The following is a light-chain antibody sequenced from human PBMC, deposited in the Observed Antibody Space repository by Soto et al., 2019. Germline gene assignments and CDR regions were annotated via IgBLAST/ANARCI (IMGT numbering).Light chain of an antibody. V-gene: IGKV1-5*03. Sequence: DIQITQSPSTLSASIGARVTITCRASQSISSWLAWYQQKPGKAPKLLIYKASSLESGVPSRFSGSGSGTEFTLTISSLQPDDFATYFCQQYNSYSWTFGQG. J-gene: IGKJ1*01. CDR3: QQYNSYSWT. CDR1: QSISSW. CDR2: KAS.